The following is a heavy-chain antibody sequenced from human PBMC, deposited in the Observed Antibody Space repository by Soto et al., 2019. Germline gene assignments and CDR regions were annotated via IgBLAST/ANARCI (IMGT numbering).Heavy chain of an antibody. CDR1: GFTFSSYG. CDR3: AREYYYDSSGYYPGYYGMDV. J-gene: IGHJ6*02. V-gene: IGHV3-33*01. CDR2: IWYDGSNK. Sequence: GGSLRLSCAASGFTFSSYGMHWVRQAPGKGLEWVAVIWYDGSNKYYADSVKGRFTISRDNSKNTLYLQMNSLRAEDTAVYYCAREYYYDSSGYYPGYYGMDVWGQGTTVTVSS. D-gene: IGHD3-22*01.